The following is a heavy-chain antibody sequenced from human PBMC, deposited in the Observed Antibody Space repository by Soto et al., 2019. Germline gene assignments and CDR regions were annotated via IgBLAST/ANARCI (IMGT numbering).Heavy chain of an antibody. J-gene: IGHJ3*02. CDR1: GFTFSSYG. Sequence: GGSLRLSCAASGFTFSSYGMHWVRQAPGKGLEWVAVISYDGSNKYYADSVKGRFTISRDNSKNTLYLQMDSLRAEDTAVYYCAREGSRGQLLYAFDIWGQGTMVTVSS. V-gene: IGHV3-30*03. CDR3: AREGSRGQLLYAFDI. CDR2: ISYDGSNK. D-gene: IGHD2-2*01.